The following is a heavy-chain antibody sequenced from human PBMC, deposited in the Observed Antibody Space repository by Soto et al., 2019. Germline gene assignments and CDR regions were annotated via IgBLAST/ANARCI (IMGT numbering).Heavy chain of an antibody. Sequence: QVQLVQSGAEVKKPGASVKVSCKASGYTFTSYDINWVRQATGQGLEWMGWMNPNSGNTGYAQKFQGRVTMTRNTSISTAYMELSSLRSEDAAVYDCARGSPKDNWFDPWGQGTLVTVSS. V-gene: IGHV1-8*01. CDR1: GYTFTSYD. CDR3: ARGSPKDNWFDP. J-gene: IGHJ5*02. CDR2: MNPNSGNT.